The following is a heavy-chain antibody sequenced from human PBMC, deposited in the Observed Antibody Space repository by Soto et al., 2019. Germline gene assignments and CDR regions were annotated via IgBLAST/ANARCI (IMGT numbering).Heavy chain of an antibody. Sequence: AGGSLRLSCAASGFTFSSYRLNWVRQAPGKGLEWVSSISSSSSYIYYADSVKGRFTISRDNAKNSLYLQMNSLRAEDTAVYYCARDYSSGYYLVDYWGQGTLVTVSS. D-gene: IGHD3-22*01. CDR1: GFTFSSYR. CDR3: ARDYSSGYYLVDY. CDR2: ISSSSSYI. J-gene: IGHJ4*02. V-gene: IGHV3-21*01.